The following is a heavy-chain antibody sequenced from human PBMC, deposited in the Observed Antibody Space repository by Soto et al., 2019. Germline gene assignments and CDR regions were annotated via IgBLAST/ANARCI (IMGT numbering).Heavy chain of an antibody. V-gene: IGHV1-69*01. CDR3: ARDLGPTVTTFPYYYCGMDV. CDR2: IIPIFGTA. CDR1: GGTFSSYA. J-gene: IGHJ6*02. D-gene: IGHD4-4*01. Sequence: QVQLVQSGAEVKKPGSSVKVSCKASGGTFSSYAISWVRQAPGQGLEWMGGIIPIFGTANYAQKFQGRVTITADESTSTAYMELSSLRSEDTAVYYCARDLGPTVTTFPYYYCGMDVWGQGTTVTVSS.